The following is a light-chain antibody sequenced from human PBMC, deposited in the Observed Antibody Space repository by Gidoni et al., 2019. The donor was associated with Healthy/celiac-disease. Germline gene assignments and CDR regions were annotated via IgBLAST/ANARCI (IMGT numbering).Light chain of an antibody. CDR3: QQYNSYPWT. V-gene: IGKV1-5*01. Sequence: DLQMNQSPSTLSASVGDRVTITCRARQSISSWLAWYQQKPGQAPKLLIYDASSLDSGVPSRLSGSGSGTEFTLTISSLQPDDFATYYCQQYNSYPWTFGQGTKVEIK. CDR2: DAS. CDR1: QSISSW. J-gene: IGKJ1*01.